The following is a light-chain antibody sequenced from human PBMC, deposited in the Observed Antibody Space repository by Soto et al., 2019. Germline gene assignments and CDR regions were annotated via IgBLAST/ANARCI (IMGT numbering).Light chain of an antibody. CDR3: QSYDSSLSGGVV. CDR2: STS. V-gene: IGLV8-61*01. CDR1: SGSVSTSYY. J-gene: IGLJ2*01. Sequence: QTVVTQEPSFSVSPGGTVTLTCGLSSGSVSTSYYPSWYQQTPGQAPRTLIYSTSTRSSGVPDRFSGSILGNKAALTITGAQAEDEADYYCQSYDSSLSGGVVFGGGTKLTVL.